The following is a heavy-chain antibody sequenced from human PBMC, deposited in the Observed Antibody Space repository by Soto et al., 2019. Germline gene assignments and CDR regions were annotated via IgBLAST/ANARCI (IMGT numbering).Heavy chain of an antibody. J-gene: IGHJ5*02. CDR3: STANLSHHYFGP. D-gene: IGHD1-26*01. CDR1: GGSFSGYY. CDR2: INHSGST. V-gene: IGHV4-34*01. Sequence: QVRLQQWGTGLLKSSEPLSLTCAVYGGSFSGYYWSWLRQPPGKGLEWIGEINHSGSTNYIPSLKSRVTISVDTSNNQFSLKLTSITAADTGVYYCSTANLSHHYFGPWGQGTLVTVSS.